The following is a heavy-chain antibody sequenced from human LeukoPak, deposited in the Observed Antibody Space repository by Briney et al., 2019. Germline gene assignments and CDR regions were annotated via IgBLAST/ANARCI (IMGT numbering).Heavy chain of an antibody. Sequence: GGSLRLSCAASGFTFSSYWMHWVRQAPGKGLVWVSRINSDGSSTSYADSVKGRFTISRDNAKNTLYLQMNSLRAKDTAVYFCARENYYDRSRYSEYYFDYWGQGTLVTVSS. CDR3: ARENYYDRSRYSEYYFDY. J-gene: IGHJ4*02. CDR2: INSDGSST. D-gene: IGHD3-22*01. V-gene: IGHV3-74*01. CDR1: GFTFSSYW.